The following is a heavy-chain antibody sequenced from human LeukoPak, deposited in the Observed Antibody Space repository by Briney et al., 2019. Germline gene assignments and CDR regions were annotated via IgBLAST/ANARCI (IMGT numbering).Heavy chain of an antibody. D-gene: IGHD6-13*01. CDR3: AREVGSSWDEVWFDP. V-gene: IGHV3-11*01. CDR2: ISSSGSTI. CDR1: GFTFSDYY. Sequence: GGSLRLSCAASGFTFSDYYTSWIRQAPGKGLEWVSYISSSGSTIYYADSEKGRFTISRDNAKNSLYLQMNSLRAEDTAVYYCAREVGSSWDEVWFDPWGQGTLVTVSS. J-gene: IGHJ5*02.